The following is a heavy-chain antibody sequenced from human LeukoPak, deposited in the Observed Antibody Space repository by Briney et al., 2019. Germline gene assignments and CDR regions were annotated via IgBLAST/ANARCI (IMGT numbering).Heavy chain of an antibody. CDR3: ARDPEGSSDAFDI. V-gene: IGHV1-2*06. CDR2: INPNSGGT. D-gene: IGHD6-6*01. J-gene: IGHJ3*02. Sequence: ASVKVSCKASGYTFTGYYMHWVRQAPGQELEWMGRINPNSGGTNYAQKFQGRVTMTRDTSISTAYMELSRLRSDDTAVYYCARDPEGSSDAFDIWGQGTMVTVSS. CDR1: GYTFTGYY.